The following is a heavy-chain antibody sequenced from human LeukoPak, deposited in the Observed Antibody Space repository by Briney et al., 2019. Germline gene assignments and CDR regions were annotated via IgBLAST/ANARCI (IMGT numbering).Heavy chain of an antibody. CDR2: IYYSGST. J-gene: IGHJ4*02. Sequence: PSETLSLTCAVYDGSFSGYYWTWIRQPPGKGLEWIGYIYYSGSTNYNPSLKSRVTISVDTSKNQFSLKLSSVTAADTAVYYCAREGRSSSSGPFDYWGQGTLVTVSS. D-gene: IGHD6-6*01. V-gene: IGHV4-59*01. CDR1: DGSFSGYY. CDR3: AREGRSSSSGPFDY.